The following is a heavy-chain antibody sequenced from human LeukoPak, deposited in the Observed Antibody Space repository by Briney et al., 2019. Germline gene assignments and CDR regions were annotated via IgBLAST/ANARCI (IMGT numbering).Heavy chain of an antibody. CDR1: GFTFSSYA. Sequence: GGSLRLSCAASGFTFSSYAMSWVRQAPGKGLEWVSAISGSGGSTYYADSVKGRFTISRDNSKNTLYLQMNSLRAEDTAVYYCVKDRGKAFVVVTASYYFDYWGQGTLVTVSS. CDR2: ISGSGGST. J-gene: IGHJ4*02. CDR3: VKDRGKAFVVVTASYYFDY. D-gene: IGHD2-21*02. V-gene: IGHV3-23*01.